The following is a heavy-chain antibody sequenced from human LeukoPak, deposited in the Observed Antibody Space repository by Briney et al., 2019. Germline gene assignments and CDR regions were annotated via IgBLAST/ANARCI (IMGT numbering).Heavy chain of an antibody. CDR2: ISSNGGST. J-gene: IGHJ4*02. D-gene: IGHD3/OR15-3a*01. CDR3: AREGYDFSAPAFDY. Sequence: GGSLRLSCAASGFTFSSYVVYWVRQAPGKGLEYVSSISSNGGSTYYANSVKGRFTISRDNSKNTLYLQMGSLRAEDMAVYYCAREGYDFSAPAFDYWGQGTLVTVSS. CDR1: GFTFSSYV. V-gene: IGHV3-64*01.